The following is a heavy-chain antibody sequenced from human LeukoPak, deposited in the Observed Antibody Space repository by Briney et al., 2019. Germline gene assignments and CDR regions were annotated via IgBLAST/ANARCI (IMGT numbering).Heavy chain of an antibody. V-gene: IGHV1-69*04. CDR1: GGTFSSYA. CDR3: ARAYYDILTGYIDY. D-gene: IGHD3-9*01. J-gene: IGHJ4*02. CDR2: IIPILGIA. Sequence: GASVKVSCKASGGTFSSYAISWVRQAPGQGLEWMGRIIPILGIANYAQKFQGRVTITADKSTSTAYMELSSLRSEDTAVYYCARAYYDILTGYIDYWGQGTLVTVSS.